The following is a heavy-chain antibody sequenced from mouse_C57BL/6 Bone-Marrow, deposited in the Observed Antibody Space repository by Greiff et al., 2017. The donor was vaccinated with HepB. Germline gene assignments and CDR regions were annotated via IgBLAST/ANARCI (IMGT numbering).Heavy chain of an antibody. CDR2: IYPGSGST. V-gene: IGHV1-55*01. CDR3: ARQLRLRGFAY. J-gene: IGHJ3*01. D-gene: IGHD3-2*02. CDR1: GYTFTSYW. Sequence: QVHVKQPGAELVKPGASVKMSCKASGYTFTSYWITWVKQRPGQGLEWIGDIYPGSGSTNYNEKFKSKATLTVDTSSSTAYMQLSSLTSEDSAVYYCARQLRLRGFAYWGQGTLVTVSA.